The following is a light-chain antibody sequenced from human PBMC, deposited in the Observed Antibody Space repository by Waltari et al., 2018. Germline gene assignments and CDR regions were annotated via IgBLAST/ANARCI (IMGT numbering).Light chain of an antibody. CDR1: QSISSY. V-gene: IGKV1-39*01. CDR3: QQSYSTPT. Sequence: DIQMTQSPSSLSASVGDRVTITCRAGQSISSYLNWYQQKPGKAPKLLIYAASSLQSGVPSRFSGSGYGTDFTLTISSLQPEDFATYYCQQSYSTPTFGQGTKVEIK. CDR2: AAS. J-gene: IGKJ1*01.